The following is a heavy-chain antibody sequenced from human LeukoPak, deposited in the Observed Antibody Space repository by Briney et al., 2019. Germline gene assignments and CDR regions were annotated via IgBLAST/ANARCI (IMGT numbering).Heavy chain of an antibody. D-gene: IGHD1-26*01. CDR1: GGSISSYY. Sequence: SETLSLTCTVSGGSISSYYWSWIRQPAGKGLEWIGRIYTSGSTNYNPSLKSRVTISVDTSKNQFSLKLSSVTAADTAVYYCARGKKGGSYYYYYMDVWGKGTTVTVSS. V-gene: IGHV4-4*07. CDR2: IYTSGST. CDR3: ARGKKGGSYYYYYMDV. J-gene: IGHJ6*03.